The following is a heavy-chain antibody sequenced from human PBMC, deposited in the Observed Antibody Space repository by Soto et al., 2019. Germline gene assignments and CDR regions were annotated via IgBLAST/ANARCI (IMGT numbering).Heavy chain of an antibody. CDR3: ARGYCSGGSCYSAFDI. Sequence: QVQLVQSGAEVKKLGASVKVSCKASGYTFTGYYRHWVRQAPGQGLEWMGWINPNSGGTNYAQKFQGWVTMTRDTSISTAYMELSRLRSDDTAVYYCARGYCSGGSCYSAFDIWGQGTMVTVSS. J-gene: IGHJ3*02. V-gene: IGHV1-2*04. CDR2: INPNSGGT. D-gene: IGHD2-15*01. CDR1: GYTFTGYY.